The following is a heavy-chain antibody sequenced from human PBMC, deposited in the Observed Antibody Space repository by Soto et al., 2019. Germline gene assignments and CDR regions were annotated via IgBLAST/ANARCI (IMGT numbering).Heavy chain of an antibody. J-gene: IGHJ6*03. CDR1: GFSFSSYA. CDR3: AKAVVPAAIGSIYYYYMDV. CDR2: ISGSGGST. D-gene: IGHD2-2*02. Sequence: GGSLRLSCAASGFSFSSYAMSWVRQAPGKGLEWDSAISGSGGSTYYADSVKGRFTISRDNSKNTLYLQMNSLRAEDTAVYYCAKAVVPAAIGSIYYYYMDVWGKGTTVTVSS. V-gene: IGHV3-23*01.